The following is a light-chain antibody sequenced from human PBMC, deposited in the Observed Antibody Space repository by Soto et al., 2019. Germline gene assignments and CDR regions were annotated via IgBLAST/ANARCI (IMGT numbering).Light chain of an antibody. Sequence: QSVLTQPPSASGTPGQRVTMSCSGSDPNIGSNPVNWYQQLPGAAPKLLIYSNNQRPLGVPDRFSGSKSGASASLAISGLQSEDEADYYCAAWDNSLNGLVFGGGTKVTVL. CDR1: DPNIGSNP. J-gene: IGLJ2*01. V-gene: IGLV1-44*01. CDR2: SNN. CDR3: AAWDNSLNGLV.